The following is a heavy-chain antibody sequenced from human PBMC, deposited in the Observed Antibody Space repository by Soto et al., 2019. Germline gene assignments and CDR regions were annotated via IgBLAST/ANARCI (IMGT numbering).Heavy chain of an antibody. CDR3: AKGAVAGTPTSYYYYGMDV. CDR1: GGTFRTYA. J-gene: IGHJ6*02. CDR2: IIPIFGTV. D-gene: IGHD6-19*01. V-gene: IGHV1-69*12. Sequence: QVQLLQSGAEVKKPGSSVRVSCEASGGTFRTYAISWVRQAPGQGLEWMGEIIPIFGTVNYAQKFQGRVTITADESXTXVXXALRRLRSEDTAVYYCAKGAVAGTPTSYYYYGMDVWGQGTTVTVS.